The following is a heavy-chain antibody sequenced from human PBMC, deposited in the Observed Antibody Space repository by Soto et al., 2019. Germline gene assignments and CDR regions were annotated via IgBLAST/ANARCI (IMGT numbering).Heavy chain of an antibody. D-gene: IGHD5-18*01. CDR1: GGSISSGDYY. Sequence: SETLSLTCTVSGGSISSGDYYWGWIRQPPGKGLEWIGYIYYSGDTYYNPSLKSRVILSVDTSKNQFSLTLNSVTVADTAVYYCASRRGSSYGIIDYWGQGALVTVSS. CDR3: ASRRGSSYGIIDY. J-gene: IGHJ4*02. CDR2: IYYSGDT. V-gene: IGHV4-30-4*01.